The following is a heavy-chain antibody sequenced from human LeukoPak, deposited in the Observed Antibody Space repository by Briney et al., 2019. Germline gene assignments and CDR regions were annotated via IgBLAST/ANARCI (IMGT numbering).Heavy chain of an antibody. CDR3: AILAVAGTIGDY. D-gene: IGHD6-19*01. CDR2: INTNTGNP. V-gene: IGHV7-4-1*02. J-gene: IGHJ4*02. CDR1: GYTFTSYA. Sequence: ASGKVSCKASGYTFTSYAMNWGRQAPGQGLEWMGGINTNTGNPTYVKGFTGRFVFSFDTSVSTAYLQISSLKAEDNAVYYCAILAVAGTIGDYWGQGTLVTVSS.